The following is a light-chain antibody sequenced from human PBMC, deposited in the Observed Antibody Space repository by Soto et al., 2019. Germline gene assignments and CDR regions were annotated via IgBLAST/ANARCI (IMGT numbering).Light chain of an antibody. CDR1: QSLLHSNGYNY. V-gene: IGKV2-28*01. J-gene: IGKJ4*01. CDR2: LGS. CDR3: MQALQTPLT. Sequence: DIVMTQSPLSLPVTPGEPASISCRSSQSLLHSNGYNYLDWYLQKPGQSPQLLIYLGSNRASGVPDRCIGSGSGRYFTLKISRVEAEDVGVYYCMQALQTPLTFGGGTKVEIK.